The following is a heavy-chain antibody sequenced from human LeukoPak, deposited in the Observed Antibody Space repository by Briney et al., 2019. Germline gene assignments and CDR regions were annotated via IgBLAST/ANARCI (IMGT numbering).Heavy chain of an antibody. V-gene: IGHV4-61*02. CDR1: GGSISSGSYY. CDR3: ARFTPQGYGWGGYNRFDP. CDR2: IYTSGST. J-gene: IGHJ5*02. Sequence: PSETLSLTCTVSGGSISSGSYYWSWIRQPAGKGLEWIGRIYTSGSTNYNPSLKSRVIISVDTSKNQFSLELSSVTAADTAVYYCARFTPQGYGWGGYNRFDPWGQGTLVTVSS. D-gene: IGHD3-16*01.